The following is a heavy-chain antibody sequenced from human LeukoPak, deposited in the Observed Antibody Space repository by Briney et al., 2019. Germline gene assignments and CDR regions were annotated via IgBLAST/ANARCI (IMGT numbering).Heavy chain of an antibody. D-gene: IGHD3-16*01. V-gene: IGHV1-18*01. CDR2: ISGYNGYT. Sequence: ASVTVSFTASGYIFSNFGINWVRQAPGQGLEWMGWISGYNGYTKYSQKLQGRVTITTDTSTSTAHMELRSLRSDDKAVYYCATVNRGLGGSYYDYWGQGTLVTVSS. CDR3: ATVNRGLGGSYYDY. CDR1: GYIFSNFG. J-gene: IGHJ4*02.